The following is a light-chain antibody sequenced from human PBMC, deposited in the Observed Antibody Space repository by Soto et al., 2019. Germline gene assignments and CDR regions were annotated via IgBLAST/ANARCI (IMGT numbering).Light chain of an antibody. J-gene: IGKJ3*01. CDR1: QGISSA. V-gene: IGKV1-13*02. Sequence: IQLTQSPSSLSASVGDRVTITCRASQGISSALAWYQQKPGQAPKLLIYDASSLESGVPSRFSGSGSGTDFTLTISSLQPEDFATYYCQQFNSYPRTFGPGTKVDIK. CDR2: DAS. CDR3: QQFNSYPRT.